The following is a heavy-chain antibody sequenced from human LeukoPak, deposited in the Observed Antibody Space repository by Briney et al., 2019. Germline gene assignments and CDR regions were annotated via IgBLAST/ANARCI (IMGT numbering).Heavy chain of an antibody. V-gene: IGHV7-4-1*02. D-gene: IGHD2-21*02. J-gene: IGHJ4*02. CDR1: GYTFTSYA. Sequence: GASVKVSCKASGYTFTSYAMNWVRQAPGQGLEWMGWINTNTGNPTYAQGFTGRFVFSLDTSVSTAYLQISGLKAEDTAVYYCARVVGCGGDCYSGISDYWGQGTLVTVSS. CDR3: ARVVGCGGDCYSGISDY. CDR2: INTNTGNP.